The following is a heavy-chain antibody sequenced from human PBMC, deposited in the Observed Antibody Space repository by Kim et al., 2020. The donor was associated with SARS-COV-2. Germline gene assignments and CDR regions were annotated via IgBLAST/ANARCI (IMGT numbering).Heavy chain of an antibody. V-gene: IGHV3-7*01. CDR3: ASRPPSEEFFGVFDY. CDR1: GFTFTDYW. Sequence: GGSLRLSCAASGFTFTDYWMTWVRQVPGKGLEWVANIKKDGSETYYVDSVKGRFTISRDKAKNSLYLHMNSLRIEDTALYYCASRPPSEEFFGVFDYWGPGTLVTVSS. D-gene: IGHD3-10*01. CDR2: IKKDGSET. J-gene: IGHJ4*02.